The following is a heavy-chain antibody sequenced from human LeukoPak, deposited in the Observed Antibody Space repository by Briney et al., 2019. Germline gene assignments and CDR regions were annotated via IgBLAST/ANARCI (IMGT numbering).Heavy chain of an antibody. V-gene: IGHV3-7*04. CDR2: IKQDGSEK. CDR3: ARAHHLELLDY. Sequence: GGSLRLSCADSGFTFSNYWMTWVRQAPGKGLEWVANIKQDGSEKYYVDSVKGRFTISRDNAKNSLYLQMNSLRAEDTAVYYCARAHHLELLDYWGQGTLVTVSS. J-gene: IGHJ4*02. D-gene: IGHD1-7*01. CDR1: GFTFSNYW.